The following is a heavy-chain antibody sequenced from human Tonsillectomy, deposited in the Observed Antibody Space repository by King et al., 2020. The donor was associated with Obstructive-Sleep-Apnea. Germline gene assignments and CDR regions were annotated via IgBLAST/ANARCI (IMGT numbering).Heavy chain of an antibody. D-gene: IGHD6-19*01. CDR3: VRSGWAADFDN. J-gene: IGHJ4*02. CDR1: GFTFSDFW. Sequence: SGGQLVQSVGSLRLSCAVSGFTFSDFWMSWVRQAPGKGLEWVANIKHDANDRDYVDSVKGRFSISRDNAKNSLYLQMNSLRADDTAVYFCVRSGWAADFDNWGQGTLVSVSS. CDR2: IKHDANDR. V-gene: IGHV3-7*01.